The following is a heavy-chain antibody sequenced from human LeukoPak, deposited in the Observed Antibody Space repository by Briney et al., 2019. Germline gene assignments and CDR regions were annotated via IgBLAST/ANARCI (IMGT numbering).Heavy chain of an antibody. D-gene: IGHD2-2*01. CDR2: INTNTGNP. Sequence: VASVKVSCKASGYTFTGYYMHWVRQAPGQGLEWMGWINTNTGNPTYAQGFTGRFVFSLDTSVSTAYLQISSLKAEDTAVYYCATDGDIVVVPAAGSPYYYYYGMDVWGQGTTVTVSS. V-gene: IGHV7-4-1*02. J-gene: IGHJ6*02. CDR3: ATDGDIVVVPAAGSPYYYYYGMDV. CDR1: GYTFTGYY.